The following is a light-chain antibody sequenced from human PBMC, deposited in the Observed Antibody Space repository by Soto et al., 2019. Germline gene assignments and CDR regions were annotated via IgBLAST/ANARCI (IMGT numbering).Light chain of an antibody. V-gene: IGLV2-14*01. CDR3: SSFTTTYFYV. CDR1: GGDIGAYNY. CDR2: GVT. Sequence: QSALTQPASVSGSLGQSITLSCTGSGGDIGAYNYVSWYKQHPGKAPKLIVYGVTHRPSGVSSRFSASKSAYTASLTISALQAEDEADYYCSSFTTTYFYVFGPGTKVTVL. J-gene: IGLJ1*01.